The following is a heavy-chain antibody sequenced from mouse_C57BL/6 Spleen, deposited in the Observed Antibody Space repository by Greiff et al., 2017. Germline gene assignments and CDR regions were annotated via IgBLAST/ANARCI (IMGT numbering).Heavy chain of an antibody. Sequence: QVQLKQSGPELVKPGASVKISCKASGYAFSSSWMNWVKQRPGKGLEWIGRIYPGDGDTNYNGKFKGKATLTADKSSSTAYMQLSSLTSEDSAVYFCASSIYYGNYEGYFDYWGQGTTLTVSS. D-gene: IGHD2-1*01. J-gene: IGHJ2*01. CDR1: GYAFSSSW. V-gene: IGHV1-82*01. CDR2: IYPGDGDT. CDR3: ASSIYYGNYEGYFDY.